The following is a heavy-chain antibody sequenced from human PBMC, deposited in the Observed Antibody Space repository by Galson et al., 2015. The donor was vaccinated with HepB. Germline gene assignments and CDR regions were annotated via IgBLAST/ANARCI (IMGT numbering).Heavy chain of an antibody. J-gene: IGHJ4*02. V-gene: IGHV1-18*01. Sequence: QSGAEVKKPGASVKVSCTASGYTFTSYGISWVRQAPGQGLEWMGWISAYNGNTNYAQKLQGRVTMTTDTPTSTAYMELRSLRSDDTAVYYCARERVDRSSWYWEGGYYCDYWGQGTLVTVSS. CDR2: ISAYNGNT. CDR1: GYTFTSYG. CDR3: ARERVDRSSWYWEGGYYCDY. D-gene: IGHD6-13*01.